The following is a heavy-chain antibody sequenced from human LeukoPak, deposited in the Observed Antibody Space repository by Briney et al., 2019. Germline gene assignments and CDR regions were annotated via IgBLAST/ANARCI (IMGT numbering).Heavy chain of an antibody. V-gene: IGHV3-23*01. CDR1: GFSFSTYA. D-gene: IGHD3-22*01. CDR3: AKARIPSGNGYYSD. CDR2: ISGSSGSNT. Sequence: PGGSLRLSCAASGFSFSTYAMSWVRQAPGEALEWVSDISGSSGSNTYYADSVKGRFTISRDNSKNTVYLQMNSLRADDTAVYYCAKARIPSGNGYYSDWGQGTLVTVSS. J-gene: IGHJ4*02.